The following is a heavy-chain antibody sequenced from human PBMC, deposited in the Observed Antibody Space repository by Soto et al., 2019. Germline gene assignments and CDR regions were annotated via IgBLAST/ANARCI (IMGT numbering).Heavy chain of an antibody. V-gene: IGHV3-23*01. CDR1: GFTFSSYA. CDR3: AKVLTVVTYYFDY. J-gene: IGHJ4*02. D-gene: IGHD2-21*02. CDR2: ISGSGGST. Sequence: LRLSCAASGFTFSSYAMSWVRQAPGKGLEWVSAISGSGGSTYYADSVKGRFTISRDNSKNTLYLQMNSLRAEDTAVYYCAKVLTVVTYYFDYWGQGTLVTVSS.